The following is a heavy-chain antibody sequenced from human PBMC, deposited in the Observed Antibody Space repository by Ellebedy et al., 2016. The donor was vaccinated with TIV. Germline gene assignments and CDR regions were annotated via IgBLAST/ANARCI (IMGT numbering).Heavy chain of an antibody. CDR1: GVSITTYS. Sequence: GSLRLSCIVSGVSITTYSWAWIRQPPGKRLEWIGYIYNSGSPNYNPSLKSRVTISVDTSKNQFSLKLSSVTAADTAVYYCARGVTTIGSWGQGTLVTVSS. V-gene: IGHV4-59*08. J-gene: IGHJ4*02. CDR3: ARGVTTIGS. D-gene: IGHD4-17*01. CDR2: IYNSGSP.